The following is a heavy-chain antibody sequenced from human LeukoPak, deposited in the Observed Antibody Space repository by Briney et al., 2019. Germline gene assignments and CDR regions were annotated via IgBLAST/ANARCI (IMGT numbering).Heavy chain of an antibody. Sequence: PSETLSLTCTVSGGSISSYYWSWIRQPPGKGLEWIGYIYYSGSTNYNPSLKSRVTISVDTSKNQFSLKLSSVTAADTAVYYCARAIVVVPYYYYMDVWGKGTTVTVSS. J-gene: IGHJ6*03. CDR3: ARAIVVVPYYYYMDV. CDR1: GGSISSYY. D-gene: IGHD2-2*01. CDR2: IYYSGST. V-gene: IGHV4-59*01.